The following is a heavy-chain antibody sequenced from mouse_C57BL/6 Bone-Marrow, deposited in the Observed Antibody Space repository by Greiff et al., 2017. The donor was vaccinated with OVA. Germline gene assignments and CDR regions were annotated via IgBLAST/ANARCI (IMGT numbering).Heavy chain of an antibody. CDR3: ARHEDGYYASYFDY. CDR2: IYPGDGDT. Sequence: QAQLKESGPELVKPGASVKISCKASGYAFSSSWMNWVKQRPGKGLEWIGRIYPGDGDTNYNGKFKGKATLTADKSSSTAYMQLSSLTSEDSAVYFCARHEDGYYASYFDYWGQGTTLTVSS. J-gene: IGHJ2*01. D-gene: IGHD2-3*01. V-gene: IGHV1-82*01. CDR1: GYAFSSSW.